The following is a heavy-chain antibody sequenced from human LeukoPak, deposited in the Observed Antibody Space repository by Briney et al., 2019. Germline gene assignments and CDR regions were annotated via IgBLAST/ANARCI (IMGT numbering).Heavy chain of an antibody. CDR3: ARILWSRKYYYYMDV. J-gene: IGHJ6*03. CDR1: GGSISSGSYY. Sequence: SETLSLTCTVSGGSISSGSYYWSWIRQPAGKGLEWIGRIYTSGSTNYNPSLKSRVTISVDTSKNQFSLKLSSVTAADTAVYYCARILWSRKYYYYMDVWGKGTTVTISS. D-gene: IGHD2-21*01. CDR2: IYTSGST. V-gene: IGHV4-61*02.